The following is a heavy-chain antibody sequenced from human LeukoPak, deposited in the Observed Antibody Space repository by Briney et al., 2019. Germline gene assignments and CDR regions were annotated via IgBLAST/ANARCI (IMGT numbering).Heavy chain of an antibody. CDR3: ARGHPRNYYDSSGYGAPFDY. Sequence: SETLSLTCAVYGVSFSGYDWSWIRQPPGKGLEWIGEINHSGSTKYNPSLKNRVTISVDTSKNQFSLKLSSVTAADTAVYYCARGHPRNYYDSSGYGAPFDYWGQGTLVTVSS. CDR1: GVSFSGYD. V-gene: IGHV4-34*01. D-gene: IGHD3-22*01. J-gene: IGHJ4*02. CDR2: INHSGST.